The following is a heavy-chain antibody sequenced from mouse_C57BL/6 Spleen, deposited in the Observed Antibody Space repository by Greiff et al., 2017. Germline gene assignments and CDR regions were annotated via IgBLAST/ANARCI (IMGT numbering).Heavy chain of an antibody. CDR1: GYTFTSYW. CDR2: IDPSDSET. D-gene: IGHD4-1*01. V-gene: IGHV1-52*01. CDR3: ARWSNWDPFDY. J-gene: IGHJ2*01. Sequence: QVHVKQPGAELVRPGSSVKLSCKASGYTFTSYWMHWVKQRPIQGLEWIGNIDPSDSETHYNQKFKDKATLTVDKSSSTAYMQLSSLTSEDSAVYYCARWSNWDPFDYWGQGTTLTVSS.